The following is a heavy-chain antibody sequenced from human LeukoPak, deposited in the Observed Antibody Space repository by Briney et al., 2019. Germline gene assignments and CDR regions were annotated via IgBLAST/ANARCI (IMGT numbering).Heavy chain of an antibody. CDR2: IYYSGST. J-gene: IGHJ3*02. Sequence: SETLSLTCTVSGGSISSSSYYWGWIRQPPGKGLEWIGSIYYSGSTYYNPSLKSRVTISVDTSKNQFSLKLSSVTAADTAVYYCARVGLRGYSYGYYLRRAFDIWGQGTMVTVSS. CDR1: GGSISSSSYY. CDR3: ARVGLRGYSYGYYLRRAFDI. V-gene: IGHV4-39*01. D-gene: IGHD5-18*01.